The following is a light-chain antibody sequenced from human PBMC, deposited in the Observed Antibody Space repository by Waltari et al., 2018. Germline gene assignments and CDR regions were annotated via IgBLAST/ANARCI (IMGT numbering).Light chain of an antibody. J-gene: IGKJ2*01. CDR3: QHRISWPYT. Sequence: EIVLTQSPATLSLSPGERATLSCRASQSVSGYLAWYPQRPGQAPRLLIYDANHRATGIPARFSGSGSGTDFTLTISSLEPEDFVVYYCQHRISWPYTFGQGTKLQI. V-gene: IGKV3-11*01. CDR1: QSVSGY. CDR2: DAN.